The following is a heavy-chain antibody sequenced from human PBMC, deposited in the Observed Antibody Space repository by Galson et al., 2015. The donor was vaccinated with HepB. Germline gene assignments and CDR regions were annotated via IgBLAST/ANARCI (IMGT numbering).Heavy chain of an antibody. CDR1: GSTLSSID. Sequence: SLRLSCAASGSTLSSIDMHWVRQAPGKGLEYVAVISSNGGSTHYAESVKGRFTISRDNSTNMLYFQMSSLRDEDTAVYYCMGGAWQLEREFDYWGQGIPVTVSS. D-gene: IGHD1-1*01. CDR2: ISSNGGST. CDR3: MGGAWQLEREFDY. J-gene: IGHJ4*02. V-gene: IGHV3-64D*06.